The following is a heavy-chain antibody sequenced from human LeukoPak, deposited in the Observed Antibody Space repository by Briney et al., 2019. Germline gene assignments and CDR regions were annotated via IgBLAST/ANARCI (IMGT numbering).Heavy chain of an antibody. CDR2: ISGSGGST. CDR1: GFTFSSYA. D-gene: IGHD6-19*01. Sequence: GGSLRLSCAASGFTFSSYAMSWVRQAPGKGLEWVSAISGSGGSTYYAASVKGRFTISRENSKNTLYLQMNSLRAEDTAVYYWAKENTVAGIHPVDDYWGQGTLVTVSS. CDR3: AKENTVAGIHPVDDY. V-gene: IGHV3-23*01. J-gene: IGHJ4*02.